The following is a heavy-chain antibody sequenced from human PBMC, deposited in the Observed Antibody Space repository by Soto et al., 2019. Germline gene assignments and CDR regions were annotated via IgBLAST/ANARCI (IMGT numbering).Heavy chain of an antibody. D-gene: IGHD6-19*01. Sequence: EVQLLESGGGLVQPGGSLRLSCAASGFTFSSYAMSWVRQAPGKGLEWVSAISGSGGSTYYADSVKGRFTITRDNSMTKRYLQMNSLRAEDTAVYYCAVAGRGGGFPVDYCSQGNLVTVAS. J-gene: IGHJ4*02. CDR2: ISGSGGST. CDR3: AVAGRGGGFPVDY. V-gene: IGHV3-23*01. CDR1: GFTFSSYA.